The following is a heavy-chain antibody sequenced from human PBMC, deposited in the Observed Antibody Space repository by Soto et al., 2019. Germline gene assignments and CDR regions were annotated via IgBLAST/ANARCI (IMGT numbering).Heavy chain of an antibody. CDR3: ARPAIAATVSAFDY. J-gene: IGHJ4*02. D-gene: IGHD6-13*01. V-gene: IGHV4-34*01. CDR2: INHSGST. CDR1: GGSFSGYY. Sequence: SETPSLTFALYGGSFSGYYWSWIRQPPGKGLEWIGEINHSGSTNYNPSLKSRVTISVDTSKNQFSLKLSSVTAADTAVYYCARPAIAATVSAFDYWGQGTLVTVSS.